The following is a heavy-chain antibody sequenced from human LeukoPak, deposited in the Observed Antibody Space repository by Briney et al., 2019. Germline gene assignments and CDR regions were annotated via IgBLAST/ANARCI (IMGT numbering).Heavy chain of an antibody. CDR2: ISGSGGST. CDR3: AKGGAYGGNSGDYFDY. Sequence: GSLLLSCVPSGITFINSALNWVRQAPGKGLEWVSAISGSGGSTYYADSVKGRFTISRDNSKNTLYLQMNSLSAEDTAVYYCAKGGAYGGNSGDYFDYWGQGTLVTVSS. J-gene: IGHJ4*02. V-gene: IGHV3-23*01. D-gene: IGHD4-23*01. CDR1: GITFINSA.